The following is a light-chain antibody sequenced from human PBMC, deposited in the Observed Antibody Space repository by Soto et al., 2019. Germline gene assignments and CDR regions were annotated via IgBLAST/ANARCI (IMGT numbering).Light chain of an antibody. CDR3: QQYSTLPHT. V-gene: IGKV3-20*01. J-gene: IGKJ2*01. CDR1: QSVTNSY. CDR2: GIS. Sequence: ESVLTQSPGTLSLSPGERATLSCRASQSVTNSYFAWYQQKPGQAPRLLIYGISSRATGIPDRFSGSGSGTDFTLTFSRLEPEDFVVYYCQQYSTLPHTFGQGTKLKVK.